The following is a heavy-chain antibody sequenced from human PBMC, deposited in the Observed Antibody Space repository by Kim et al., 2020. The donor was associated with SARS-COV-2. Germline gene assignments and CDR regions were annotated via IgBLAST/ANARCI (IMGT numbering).Heavy chain of an antibody. CDR2: LSWDGKRT. CDR3: AKGVTNGGFDY. J-gene: IGHJ4*02. Sequence: GGSLRLSCAASGFTFGTSPMGWVRQAPGKGLEWVSRLSWDGKRTYYADSMKGRVTISSDKSKNTLYLHMNSLRVEDTAVYYCAKGVTNGGFDYWGQGTQVTVSS. D-gene: IGHD2-8*01. V-gene: IGHV3-23*01. CDR1: GFTFGTSP.